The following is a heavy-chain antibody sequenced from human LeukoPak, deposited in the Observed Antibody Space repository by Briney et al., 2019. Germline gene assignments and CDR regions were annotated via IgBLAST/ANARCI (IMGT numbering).Heavy chain of an antibody. J-gene: IGHJ6*02. CDR3: AREPSDYDILTGYYNPYYYYGMDV. V-gene: IGHV1-18*01. CDR1: GYTFTSYG. CDR2: ISAYNGNT. Sequence: ASVKVSCKASGYTFTSYGISWVRQAPGQGLEWMGWISAYNGNTNYAQKLQGRVTMTTDTSTSTAYMELRSLRSDDTAVYYCAREPSDYDILTGYYNPYYYYGMDVWGQGTTVTVSS. D-gene: IGHD3-9*01.